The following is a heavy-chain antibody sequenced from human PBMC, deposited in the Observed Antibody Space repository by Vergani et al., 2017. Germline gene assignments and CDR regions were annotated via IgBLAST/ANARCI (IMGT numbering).Heavy chain of an antibody. CDR2: ISAYNGNT. J-gene: IGHJ5*02. V-gene: IGHV1-18*01. CDR3: ARDRGRITIFGVFGTNWFDP. Sequence: QVQLVQSGAEVKKPGASVKVSCKASGYTFTSYGISWVRQAPGQGLEWMGWISAYNGNTNYAQKLHGRVTMTTDTSTSTAYMELRSLRSDDTAVYYCARDRGRITIFGVFGTNWFDPWGQGTLVTVSS. CDR1: GYTFTSYG. D-gene: IGHD3-3*01.